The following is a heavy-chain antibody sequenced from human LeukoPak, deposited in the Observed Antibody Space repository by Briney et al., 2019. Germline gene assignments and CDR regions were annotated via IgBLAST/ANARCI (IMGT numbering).Heavy chain of an antibody. J-gene: IGHJ3*02. D-gene: IGHD4-17*01. V-gene: IGHV3-30*02. CDR1: GFTFSSYG. CDR2: IRYDGSNK. CDR3: AKANYGDYGEAFDI. Sequence: GGSLRLSCAASGFTFSSYGMHWVRQAPGKGLGWVAFIRYDGSNKYYADSVKGRFTISRDNSKNTLYLQMNSLRAEDTAVYYCAKANYGDYGEAFDIWGQGTMVTVSS.